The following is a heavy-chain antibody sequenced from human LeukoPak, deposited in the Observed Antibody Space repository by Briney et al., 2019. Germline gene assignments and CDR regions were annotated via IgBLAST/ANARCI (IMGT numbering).Heavy chain of an antibody. CDR3: ATVHSVVTPFDY. V-gene: IGHV1-24*01. Sequence: ASVKVSCKVSGYTLTELSMHWVRQAPGKGLEWMGGFDPEDGETIYAQKFQGRVTMTEDTSTDTAYMELSSLRSEDTAVYYCATVHSVVTPFDYWGQGTLVTVSS. D-gene: IGHD4-23*01. CDR2: FDPEDGET. J-gene: IGHJ4*02. CDR1: GYTLTELS.